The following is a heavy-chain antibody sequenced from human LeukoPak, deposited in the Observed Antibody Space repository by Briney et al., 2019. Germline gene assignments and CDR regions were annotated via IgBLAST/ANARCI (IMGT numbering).Heavy chain of an antibody. V-gene: IGHV3-7*01. CDR1: GFTFSSYW. J-gene: IGHJ6*03. D-gene: IGHD3-16*02. Sequence: PGGSLRLSCAASGFTFSSYWMSWVRQAPGKGLEWVANIKQDGSEKYYVDSVKGRFTISRDNAKNSLYLQMNSLRAEDTAVYYCARVRHYVWGSYRQKGYYMDVWGKGTTVTVSS. CDR2: IKQDGSEK. CDR3: ARVRHYVWGSYRQKGYYMDV.